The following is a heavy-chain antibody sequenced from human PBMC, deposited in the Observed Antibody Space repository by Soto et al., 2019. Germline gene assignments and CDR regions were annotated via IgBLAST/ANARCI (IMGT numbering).Heavy chain of an antibody. CDR2: ISAHNDNT. CDR1: GYTFTTYG. CDR3: ARDLLYLELYPPGAFDI. Sequence: QVQVVQSGAEVKKPGASVKVSCKASGYTFTTYGITWVRQAPGQGLEGMGWISAHNDNTKYAQKLQGRVTMTTDTSTSTAYMELRSLGSDDTAVYYFARDLLYLELYPPGAFDIWGQGTMVTVSS. D-gene: IGHD1-7*01. J-gene: IGHJ3*02. V-gene: IGHV1-18*01.